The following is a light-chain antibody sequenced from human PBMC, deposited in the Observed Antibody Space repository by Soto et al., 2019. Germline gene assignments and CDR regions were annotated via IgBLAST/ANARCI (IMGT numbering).Light chain of an antibody. CDR3: AAWDDSLNGWV. CDR1: NSNIGSNT. Sequence: QSVLTQPPSASGTPGQRVTITCFGRNSNIGSNTVSWCQQLPGAAPKLLIYSNNERPSRVPDRFSGSKSGTSASLAISELQSEDEADYYCAAWDDSLNGWVFGGGTKLTVL. V-gene: IGLV1-44*01. CDR2: SNN. J-gene: IGLJ3*02.